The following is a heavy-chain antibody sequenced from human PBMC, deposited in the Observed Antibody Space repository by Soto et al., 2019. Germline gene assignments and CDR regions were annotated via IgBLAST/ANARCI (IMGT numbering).Heavy chain of an antibody. V-gene: IGHV1-69*13. CDR3: ARGAVLYSYNWFDP. J-gene: IGHJ5*02. CDR2: IIPIFGTA. D-gene: IGHD2-15*01. CDR1: GGTFSSYA. Sequence: ASVKVSCKASGGTFSSYAISWVRQAPGQGLEWMGGIIPIFGTANYAQKFQGRVTITADESTSTAYMELSSLRSEDTAVYYCARGAVLYSYNWFDPWGQGTLVTVSS.